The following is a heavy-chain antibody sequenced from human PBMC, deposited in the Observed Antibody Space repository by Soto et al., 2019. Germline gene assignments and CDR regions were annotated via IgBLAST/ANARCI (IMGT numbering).Heavy chain of an antibody. J-gene: IGHJ5*02. Sequence: ASVKVSCKASGYTFTSYVISWVRQAPGQGLEWMGWISAYNGNTNYAQKLQGRVTMTTDTSTSTAYMELRSLRSDDTAVYYCARAAKGTVTTARYSWFDPWGQGTLVTVSS. V-gene: IGHV1-18*01. CDR3: ARAAKGTVTTARYSWFDP. D-gene: IGHD4-17*01. CDR1: GYTFTSYV. CDR2: ISAYNGNT.